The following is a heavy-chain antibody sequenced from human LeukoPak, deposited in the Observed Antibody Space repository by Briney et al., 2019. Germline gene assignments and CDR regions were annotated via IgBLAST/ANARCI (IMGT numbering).Heavy chain of an antibody. CDR3: AKDRIAAAGTNYFDY. D-gene: IGHD6-13*01. V-gene: IGHV3-30*18. Sequence: GGSLRLSCAASGFTFSSYGMHWVRQAPGKGLEWVAVISYDGSNKYYADSVKGRFTISRDNSKNTLYLQMNSLRAEDTAVYYCAKDRIAAAGTNYFDYWGQGTLVTVSS. CDR1: GFTFSSYG. J-gene: IGHJ4*02. CDR2: ISYDGSNK.